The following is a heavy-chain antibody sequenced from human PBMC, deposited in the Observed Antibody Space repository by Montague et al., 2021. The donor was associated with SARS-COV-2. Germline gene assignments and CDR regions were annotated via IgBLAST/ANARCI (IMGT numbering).Heavy chain of an antibody. CDR3: AGAQTGCFIANCVNYFDY. CDR2: IYYTGST. D-gene: IGHD1-1*01. V-gene: IGHV4-59*03. CDR1: GGSISSYY. Sequence: SETLSLTCTVSGGSISSYYCTWIRQPPGKGLELIWHIYYTGSTKNNSTPKSRVTTTLDMSKTQFPLKLKLVTAADTAAYYCAGAQTGCFIANCVNYFDYWGQGTLVTVSS. J-gene: IGHJ4*02.